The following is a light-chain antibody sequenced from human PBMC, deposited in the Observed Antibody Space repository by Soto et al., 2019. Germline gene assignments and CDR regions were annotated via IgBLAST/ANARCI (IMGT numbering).Light chain of an antibody. J-gene: IGKJ1*01. CDR3: QQYNNWPPVT. CDR2: GAS. Sequence: EIVMTQSPASLSVSPGERATLSCRASQSVSSNLAWYQQKPGQAPRLLIYGASTRATGIPARFSGSGSGTEFTLTISSLQSEDFAVYYCQQYNNWPPVTFGQGTKVDIK. CDR1: QSVSSN. V-gene: IGKV3-15*01.